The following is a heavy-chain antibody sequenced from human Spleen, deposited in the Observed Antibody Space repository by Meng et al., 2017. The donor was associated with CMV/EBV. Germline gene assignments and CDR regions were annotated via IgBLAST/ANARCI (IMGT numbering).Heavy chain of an antibody. V-gene: IGHV3-73*01. D-gene: IGHD3-22*01. CDR2: IRSKAKGYAT. J-gene: IGHJ4*02. CDR3: TRPSYYDTSDYYGGPFDH. Sequence: GSALHWVRQASGKGLEWVGRIRSKAKGYATAYAASVKGSFTISRDDSENTAYLQMNSLRTEDTAVYYCTRPSYYDTSDYYGGPFDHWGQGTLVTVSS. CDR1: GSA.